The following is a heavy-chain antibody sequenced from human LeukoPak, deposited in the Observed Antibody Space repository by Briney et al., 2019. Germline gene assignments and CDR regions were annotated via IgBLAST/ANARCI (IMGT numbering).Heavy chain of an antibody. D-gene: IGHD1-26*01. V-gene: IGHV3-43*01. CDR3: AKDSGSYFDY. J-gene: IGHJ4*02. Sequence: GGSLRLSCAASGFTFDDYTMHWVRQAPGKGLEWVSLISWDGGSTYYADSVKGRFTISRDNSKNSLYLQMNSLRTEDTALCYCAKDSGSYFDYWGQGTLVTVSS. CDR1: GFTFDDYT. CDR2: ISWDGGST.